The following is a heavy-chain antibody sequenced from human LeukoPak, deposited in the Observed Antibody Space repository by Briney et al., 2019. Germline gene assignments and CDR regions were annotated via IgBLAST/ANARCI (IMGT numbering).Heavy chain of an antibody. V-gene: IGHV4-59*01. D-gene: IGHD1-7*01. Sequence: SETLSLTCAVSGGSISSYYWSWIRQPPGKGLEWIGYIYYSGSTNYNPSLKNRLTISVNTSKNQFSLKLSSVTAADTAVYYCARDWAFGGTTVFDPWGQGTLVTVSS. CDR3: ARDWAFGGTTVFDP. CDR2: IYYSGST. J-gene: IGHJ5*02. CDR1: GGSISSYY.